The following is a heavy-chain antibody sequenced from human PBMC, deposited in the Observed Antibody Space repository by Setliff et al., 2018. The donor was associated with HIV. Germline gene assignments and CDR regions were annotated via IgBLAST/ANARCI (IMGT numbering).Heavy chain of an antibody. CDR1: GGSVSSATW. D-gene: IGHD6-19*01. CDR2: MWHSGST. CDR3: AGSSGWWRLDY. J-gene: IGHJ4*02. V-gene: IGHV4-4*02. Sequence: SETLSLTCARSGGSVSSATWWTWVRQTPEKGLEWIGEMWHSGSTHYSPSLKSRVTISRDESKNQFSLKMTSVTAADTAVYYCAGSSGWWRLDYWGQGALVTVSS.